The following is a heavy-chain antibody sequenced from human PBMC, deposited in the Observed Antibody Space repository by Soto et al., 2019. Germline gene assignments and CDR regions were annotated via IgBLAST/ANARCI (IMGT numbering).Heavy chain of an antibody. CDR3: ASGSSSTHYYFDY. CDR2: IYYSGST. V-gene: IGHV4-61*01. Sequence: QVQLQESGPGLVKPSETLSLTCTVSGGSVSSGSYYWSWIRQPPGKGLEWIGYIYYSGSTNYNPSLKIRVTISVDTSKNQFALKLSSVTAADTAVYYCASGSSSTHYYFDYWGQGTLVTVSS. D-gene: IGHD6-6*01. CDR1: GGSVSSGSYY. J-gene: IGHJ4*02.